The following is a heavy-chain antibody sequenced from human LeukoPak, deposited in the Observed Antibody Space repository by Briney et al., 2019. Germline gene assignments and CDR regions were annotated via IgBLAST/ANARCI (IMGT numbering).Heavy chain of an antibody. Sequence: QSGGSLRLSCVGSGFIFSDYGIHWFRQAPGKGLEWVAFIRYDGSNKYYADSVKGRFTISRDNSKNTLYLQMNSLRAEDTAVYYCAKDQSQWELLVRGAFDYWGQGTLVTVSS. V-gene: IGHV3-30*02. D-gene: IGHD1-26*01. CDR3: AKDQSQWELLVRGAFDY. J-gene: IGHJ4*02. CDR2: IRYDGSNK. CDR1: GFIFSDYG.